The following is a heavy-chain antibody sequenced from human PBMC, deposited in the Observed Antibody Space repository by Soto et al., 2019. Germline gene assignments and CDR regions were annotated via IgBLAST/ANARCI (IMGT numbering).Heavy chain of an antibody. Sequence: QLQLQESGPGLVKPSETLSLTCTVSGGSISSSSYYWGWIRQPPGKGLEWIGSIYYSGSTYYNPSLKSRVTISVDTSKNQFSLKLSSVTAADTAVYYCARRPGRELLSFSDYWGQGTLVTVSS. CDR1: GGSISSSSYY. J-gene: IGHJ4*02. CDR3: ARRPGRELLSFSDY. V-gene: IGHV4-39*01. D-gene: IGHD1-26*01. CDR2: IYYSGST.